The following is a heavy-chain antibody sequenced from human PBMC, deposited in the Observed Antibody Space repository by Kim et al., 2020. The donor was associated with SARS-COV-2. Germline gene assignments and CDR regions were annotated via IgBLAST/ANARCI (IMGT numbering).Heavy chain of an antibody. Sequence: GGSLRLSCAASGFTFSNAWMSWVRQAPGKGLEWVGRIKSKTDGGTTDYAAPVKGRFTISRDDSKNTLYLQMNSLKTEDTAVYYCTTDLEGYSGSYYYYYGMDVWGQGTTVTVSS. D-gene: IGHD1-26*01. CDR1: GFTFSNAW. CDR2: IKSKTDGGTT. CDR3: TTDLEGYSGSYYYYYGMDV. V-gene: IGHV3-15*01. J-gene: IGHJ6*02.